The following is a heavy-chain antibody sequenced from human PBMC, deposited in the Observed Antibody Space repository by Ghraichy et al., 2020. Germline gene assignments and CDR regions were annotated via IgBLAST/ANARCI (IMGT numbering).Heavy chain of an antibody. CDR2: INSDGSST. D-gene: IGHD3-10*01. V-gene: IGHV3-74*01. Sequence: GGSLRLSCAAAGFTFSSYWMHWVRQAPGKGLVWVSRINSDGSSTNYADSVKGRFTISRDNAKNTLYLQMNSLRAEDTAVYYCATNPYYYGSGSYYNGPGAFDIWGQGTMVTVSS. J-gene: IGHJ3*02. CDR3: ATNPYYYGSGSYYNGPGAFDI. CDR1: GFTFSSYW.